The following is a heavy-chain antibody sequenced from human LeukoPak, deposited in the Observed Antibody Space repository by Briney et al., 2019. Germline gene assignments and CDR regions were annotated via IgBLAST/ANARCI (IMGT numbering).Heavy chain of an antibody. CDR3: ARDIPRYYYDSSGYSDY. CDR1: GYTFTSYG. CDR2: ISAYNGNT. J-gene: IGHJ4*02. D-gene: IGHD3-22*01. V-gene: IGHV1-18*01. Sequence: ASVKVSCKASGYTFTSYGISWVRQAPGQGLEWMGWISAYNGNTNYAQKLQGRVTMTTDTSTSTAYMELRSLRSDDTAVYYCARDIPRYYYDSSGYSDYWGQGTLVTVSS.